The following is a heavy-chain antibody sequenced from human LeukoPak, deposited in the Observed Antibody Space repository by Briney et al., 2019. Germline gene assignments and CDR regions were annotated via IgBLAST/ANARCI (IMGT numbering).Heavy chain of an antibody. CDR1: GYTFTGYY. V-gene: IGHV1-2*02. J-gene: IGHJ3*02. Sequence: ASVKVSCRXSGYTFTGYYMHWVRQAPGQGLEWMGWINPNSGGTNYAQKFQGRVTMTRDTSISTAYMKLSRLRSDDTAVYYCAQNDFVVVPAALPNDAFDIWGQGTMVTVSS. CDR2: INPNSGGT. CDR3: AQNDFVVVPAALPNDAFDI. D-gene: IGHD2-2*02.